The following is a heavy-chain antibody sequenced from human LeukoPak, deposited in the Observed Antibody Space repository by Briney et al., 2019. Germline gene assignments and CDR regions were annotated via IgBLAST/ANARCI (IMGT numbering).Heavy chain of an antibody. CDR3: AREGYYDSSGYYG. CDR2: INHSGST. V-gene: IGHV4-34*01. J-gene: IGHJ4*02. D-gene: IGHD3-22*01. Sequence: PSETLSLTCAVYGGSFSGYYWSWIRQPPGKGLEWIGEINHSGSTNYNPSLKSRVTISVDKSKNQFSLKLSSVTAADTAVYYCAREGYYDSSGYYGWGQGTLVTVSS. CDR1: GGSFSGYY.